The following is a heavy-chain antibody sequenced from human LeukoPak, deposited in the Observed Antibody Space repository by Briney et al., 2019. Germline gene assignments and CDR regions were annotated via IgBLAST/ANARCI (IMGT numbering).Heavy chain of an antibody. CDR3: ARQIASAGTAGFDF. Sequence: SETLSLTCTVSGGSISSYYWSWIRQPAGEGLEWIGRIYTSGSTNYNPSLKSRVTMSVDTSKNQFSLRLRSVTAADTAVYYCARQIASAGTAGFDFWGQGALVTVSS. CDR2: IYTSGST. CDR1: GGSISSYY. J-gene: IGHJ4*02. V-gene: IGHV4-4*07. D-gene: IGHD6-13*01.